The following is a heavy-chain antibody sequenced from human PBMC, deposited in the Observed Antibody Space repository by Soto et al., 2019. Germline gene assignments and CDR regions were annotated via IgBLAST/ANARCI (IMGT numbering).Heavy chain of an antibody. J-gene: IGHJ5*02. V-gene: IGHV1-8*01. CDR1: GYTFTDYD. D-gene: IGHD2-15*01. CDR3: ARVAVAARPRWYNWFDP. CDR2: MNPNSGET. Sequence: QEQIVQSGAEVKKPGASVKVSCKTSGYTFTDYDINWVRQATGQGLEWIGWMNPNSGETGYSQKFQGRVTMTRSASLSTAYLELSSLRSEDTAVYYCARVAVAARPRWYNWFDPWGQGTLVTVSS.